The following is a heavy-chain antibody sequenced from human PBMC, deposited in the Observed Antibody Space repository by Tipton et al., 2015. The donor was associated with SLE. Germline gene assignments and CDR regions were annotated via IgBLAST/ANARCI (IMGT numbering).Heavy chain of an antibody. CDR1: GFTFSSYC. J-gene: IGHJ5*02. V-gene: IGHV3-48*01. Sequence: SLRLSCAASGFTFSSYCMNWVRQAPGKGLEWVSYISSSSSTIYYADSVKGRFTISRDNAKNSLYLQMNSLRAEDTAVYYCARDGRGLQRDWFDPWGQGTLVTVSS. CDR2: ISSSSSTI. D-gene: IGHD2-21*01. CDR3: ARDGRGLQRDWFDP.